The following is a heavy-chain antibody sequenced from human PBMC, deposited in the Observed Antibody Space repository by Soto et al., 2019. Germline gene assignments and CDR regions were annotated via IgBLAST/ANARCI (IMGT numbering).Heavy chain of an antibody. CDR2: IYYSGST. CDR1: GGSISSGGYY. D-gene: IGHD1-26*01. CDR3: ARRIVGRGSIHYYYYGMDV. V-gene: IGHV4-31*03. J-gene: IGHJ6*02. Sequence: SETLSLTCTVSGGSISSGGYYWSWIRQHPGKGLEWIGYIYYSGSTYYNPSLKSRVTISVDTSKNQFSLKLSSVTAADTAVYYCARRIVGRGSIHYYYYGMDVWGQGTTVTVSS.